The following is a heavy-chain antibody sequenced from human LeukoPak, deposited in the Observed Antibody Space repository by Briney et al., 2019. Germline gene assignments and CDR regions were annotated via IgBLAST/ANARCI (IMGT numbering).Heavy chain of an antibody. D-gene: IGHD3-22*01. CDR3: ATYSSGNGREFQH. Sequence: PGGSLRLSCAASGFTFNNYAVSWVRQAPGKGLEWVSEISDSGSTTYYADSVKGQFTVSRDDPKNTVYLQMNSLRAEDTAVYYCATYSSGNGREFQHWGQGTLVTVSS. J-gene: IGHJ1*01. CDR2: ISDSGSTT. V-gene: IGHV3-23*01. CDR1: GFTFNNYA.